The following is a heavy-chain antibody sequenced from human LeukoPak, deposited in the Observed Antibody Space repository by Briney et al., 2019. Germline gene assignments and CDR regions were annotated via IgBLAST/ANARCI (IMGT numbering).Heavy chain of an antibody. Sequence: GGSLRLSCAASGFTFSSYAMSWVRQAPGKGLEWVSAIIGSGGSTYYADSVKGRFTISRDNSKNTLYLQMNSLGAEDTAVYYCAKTPIAAAGIRGCRYFDYWGQGTLVTVSS. D-gene: IGHD6-13*01. CDR2: IIGSGGST. CDR1: GFTFSSYA. CDR3: AKTPIAAAGIRGCRYFDY. V-gene: IGHV3-23*01. J-gene: IGHJ4*02.